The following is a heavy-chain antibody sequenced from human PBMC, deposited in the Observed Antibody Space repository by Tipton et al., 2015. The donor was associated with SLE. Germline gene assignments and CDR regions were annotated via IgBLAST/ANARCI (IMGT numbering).Heavy chain of an antibody. D-gene: IGHD7-27*01. CDR3: AKIQAAWGYYYGMGV. V-gene: IGHV3-23*01. CDR1: GDSISSYY. Sequence: LSLTCTVSGDSISSYYWSWVRQAPGKGLEWVSGISGSGGSTYYADSVKGRFTISRDNSKNTLFLQMNSLRAEDTAVYYCAKIQAAWGYYYGMGVWGQGTTVTVSS. CDR2: ISGSGGST. J-gene: IGHJ6*02.